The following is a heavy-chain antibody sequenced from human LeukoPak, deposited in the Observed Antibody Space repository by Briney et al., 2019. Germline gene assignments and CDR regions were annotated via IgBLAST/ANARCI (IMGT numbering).Heavy chain of an antibody. CDR2: INPNSGGT. Sequence: ASVKVSCKASGYTFTGYYMHWVRQAPGQGLEWTGWINPNSGGTNYAQKFQGRVTMTRDTSISTAYMELSRLRSDDTAVYYCARFPSYYYDSSGPAIMDVWGRGTTVTVSS. J-gene: IGHJ6*03. CDR1: GYTFTGYY. CDR3: ARFPSYYYDSSGPAIMDV. D-gene: IGHD3-22*01. V-gene: IGHV1-2*02.